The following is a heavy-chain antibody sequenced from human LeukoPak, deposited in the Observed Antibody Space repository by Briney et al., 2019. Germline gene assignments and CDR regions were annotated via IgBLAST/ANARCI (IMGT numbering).Heavy chain of an antibody. CDR1: GYTFTGYY. CDR2: INPNSGGT. Sequence: ASVKVSCKASGYTFTGYYMRWVRQAPGQGLEWMGWINPNSGGTNYAQKFQGRVTMTRDTSISTAYMELSRLRSDDTAVYYCARVYLWFGDYFDYWGQGTLVTVSS. V-gene: IGHV1-2*02. D-gene: IGHD3-10*01. J-gene: IGHJ4*02. CDR3: ARVYLWFGDYFDY.